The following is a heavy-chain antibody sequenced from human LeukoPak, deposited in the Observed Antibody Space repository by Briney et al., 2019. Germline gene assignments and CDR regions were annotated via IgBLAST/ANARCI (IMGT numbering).Heavy chain of an antibody. CDR1: GFTVSRNF. V-gene: IGHV3-53*01. CDR3: ARGLGLGFCSGGTCPSFDY. CDR2: IYSGGGT. J-gene: IGHJ4*02. D-gene: IGHD2-15*01. Sequence: GGSLTLSCAASGFTVSRNFMNWVRQAPGKGLEWVSVIYSGGGTYYAGSVKGRFTISRDNSKNTLYLQMNSLRAEDTAVYYCARGLGLGFCSGGTCPSFDYWGQGTRVTVSS.